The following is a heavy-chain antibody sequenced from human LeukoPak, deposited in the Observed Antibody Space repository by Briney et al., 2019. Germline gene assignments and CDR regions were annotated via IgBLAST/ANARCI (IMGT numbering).Heavy chain of an antibody. J-gene: IGHJ4*02. CDR1: GGPFSGYY. Sequence: SEPLSLTCAVYGGPFSGYYWSWIRQPPGKGLEWIGEINHSGSTNYNPSLKSRVTISVDTSKNQFSLKLSSVTAADTAVYYCARGQTIVGATGDFWGQGTLVTVSS. CDR3: ARGQTIVGATGDF. D-gene: IGHD1-26*01. CDR2: INHSGST. V-gene: IGHV4-34*01.